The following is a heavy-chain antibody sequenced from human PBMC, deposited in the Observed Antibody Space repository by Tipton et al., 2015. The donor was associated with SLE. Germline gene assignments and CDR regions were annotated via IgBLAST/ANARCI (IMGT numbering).Heavy chain of an antibody. D-gene: IGHD2-2*01. CDR1: GGSISSSSYY. CDR2: IYYRGGT. Sequence: TLSLTCTVSGGSISSSSYYWGWIRQPPGKGLEWIGSIYYRGGTHYNPSLKSRVTVSVDASKNQFSLKLSSVTAADTAVYYCARVPALYYYYMDVWGKGTTVTVSS. CDR3: ARVPALYYYYMDV. V-gene: IGHV4-39*07. J-gene: IGHJ6*03.